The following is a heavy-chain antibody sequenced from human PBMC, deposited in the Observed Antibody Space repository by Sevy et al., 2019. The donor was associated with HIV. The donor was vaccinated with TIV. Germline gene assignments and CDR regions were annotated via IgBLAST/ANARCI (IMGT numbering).Heavy chain of an antibody. CDR2: ISAYNGNT. CDR3: AKWGDVSGSYYRGYYYYGMDV. CDR1: GYTFTSYG. V-gene: IGHV1-18*01. D-gene: IGHD1-26*01. J-gene: IGHJ6*02. Sequence: ASVKVSCKASGYTFTSYGISWVRQAPGQGLEWMGWISAYNGNTNYAQKLQGRVTMTTDTSTSTAYMELRSLRSDDTAVYYCAKWGDVSGSYYRGYYYYGMDVWGQGTTVTVSS.